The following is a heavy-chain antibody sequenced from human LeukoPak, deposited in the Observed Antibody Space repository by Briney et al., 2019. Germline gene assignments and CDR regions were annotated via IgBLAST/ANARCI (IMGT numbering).Heavy chain of an antibody. Sequence: ASETLSLTCTVSGGSISSYYWSWIRQPPGKGLEWIGYIYYSGSTNYNPSLKSRVTISVDTSKNQFSLKLSSVTAADTAVYYCARVYYSSSYDYWYFDLWGRGTLVTVSS. CDR3: ARVYYSSSYDYWYFDL. CDR1: GGSISSYY. D-gene: IGHD6-13*01. V-gene: IGHV4-59*08. J-gene: IGHJ2*01. CDR2: IYYSGST.